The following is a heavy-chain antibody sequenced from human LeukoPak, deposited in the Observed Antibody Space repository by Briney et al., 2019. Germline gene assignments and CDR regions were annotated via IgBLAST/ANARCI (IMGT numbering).Heavy chain of an antibody. Sequence: SETLSLTCTVSGGSISSYYWSWIRQPPGKGLEWIGNIYDSGSTNYNPSLKSRVTISVDTSKNQCSLKLSSVTAADTAVYHCARQSISGSSLSYFDYWGQGTLVNVSS. CDR2: IYDSGST. CDR1: GGSISSYY. V-gene: IGHV4-59*01. D-gene: IGHD3-22*01. CDR3: ARQSISGSSLSYFDY. J-gene: IGHJ4*02.